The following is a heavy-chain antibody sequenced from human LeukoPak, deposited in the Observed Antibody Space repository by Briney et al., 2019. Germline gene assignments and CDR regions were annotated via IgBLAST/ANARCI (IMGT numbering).Heavy chain of an antibody. D-gene: IGHD6-13*01. J-gene: IGHJ5*02. Sequence: SETLSLTCTVSGGSISSSSYYWGWIRQPPGKGLEWIGSIYYSGSTYYNPSLKSRVTISVDTSKNQFSLKLSSVTAADTAVYYCARVAPRYSSSWYRAGWFDPWGQGTLVTVSS. V-gene: IGHV4-39*07. CDR2: IYYSGST. CDR1: GGSISSSSYY. CDR3: ARVAPRYSSSWYRAGWFDP.